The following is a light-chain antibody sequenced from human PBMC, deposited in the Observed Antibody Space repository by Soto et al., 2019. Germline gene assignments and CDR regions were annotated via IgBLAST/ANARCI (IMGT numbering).Light chain of an antibody. Sequence: EIVLTQSPATLSLSPGERATLSCRASQSVSSYLAWYQQKPGQAPRLLIYDASNRATGIPARFSGSGSGTDFTLTINSLEPEDFAVYYCQQGDTFGQGTKLEIK. V-gene: IGKV3-11*01. CDR3: QQGDT. CDR1: QSVSSY. CDR2: DAS. J-gene: IGKJ2*01.